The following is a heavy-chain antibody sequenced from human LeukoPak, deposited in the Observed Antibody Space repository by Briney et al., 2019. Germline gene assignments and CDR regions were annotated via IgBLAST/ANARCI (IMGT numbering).Heavy chain of an antibody. CDR2: ISGDGGST. J-gene: IGHJ4*02. Sequence: GGSLRLSCAASGFTFDDYAMHWVPQAPGKGLEWVSLISGDGGSTYYADSVKGRFTISRDNSKNSLYLQMNSLRTEDTALYYCAKYFTVIAARPSVDYWGQGTLVTVSS. CDR3: AKYFTVIAARPSVDY. CDR1: GFTFDDYA. V-gene: IGHV3-43*02. D-gene: IGHD6-6*01.